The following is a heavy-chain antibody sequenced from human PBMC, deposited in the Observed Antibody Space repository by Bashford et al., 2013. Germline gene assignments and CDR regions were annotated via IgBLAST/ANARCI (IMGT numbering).Heavy chain of an antibody. Sequence: VRQASRQGAGVVAVVSYDESSKVYSNSVRGRFTISRDNSKNTLYLQMDSLRTEDTAVYYCAKRTSRGYWYFDLWGRGTLVTVSS. J-gene: IGHJ2*01. D-gene: IGHD3-10*01. CDR2: VSYDESSK. CDR3: AKRTSRGYWYFDL. V-gene: IGHV3-30*18.